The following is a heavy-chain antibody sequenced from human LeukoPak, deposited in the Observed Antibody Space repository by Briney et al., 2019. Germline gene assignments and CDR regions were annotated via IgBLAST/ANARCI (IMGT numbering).Heavy chain of an antibody. D-gene: IGHD3-10*01. Sequence: GSLRLSCAASGFTFSSYGMSWVRQAPGKGLEWVSAISGSGGSTYYADSVKGRFTISRDNSKNTLYLQMNSLKTEDTAVYYCTTAHHYYGSGAFDYWGQGTLVTVSS. CDR2: ISGSGGST. CDR3: TTAHHYYGSGAFDY. CDR1: GFTFSSYG. V-gene: IGHV3-23*01. J-gene: IGHJ4*02.